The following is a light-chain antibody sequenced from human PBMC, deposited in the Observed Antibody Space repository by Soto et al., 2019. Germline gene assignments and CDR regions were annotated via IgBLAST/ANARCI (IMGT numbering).Light chain of an antibody. CDR2: EVD. CDR3: SSFTSSGTSYV. CDR1: SSDVGHYNY. J-gene: IGLJ1*01. Sequence: QSVLTQPASLSVSPGQSITISCTGTSSDVGHYNYVSWYQQHPGNAPKLMIYEVDNRPSGVSHRFSGSKSGNTASLTISGLQAEDEADYYCSSFTSSGTSYVFGTGTKVTVL. V-gene: IGLV2-14*01.